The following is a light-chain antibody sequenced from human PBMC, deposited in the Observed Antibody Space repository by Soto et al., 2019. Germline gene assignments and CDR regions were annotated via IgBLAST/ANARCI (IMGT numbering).Light chain of an antibody. V-gene: IGKV3-11*01. CDR3: QQRSNWPQIT. J-gene: IGKJ5*01. CDR2: AAS. Sequence: EIVLTQSPATLSLSPGERATLSCRASQSVSSYFAWYQQKPGQAPRLLIYAASNRATDIPARFSGSGSGTDFTLTISSLEPEDFAVYYCQQRSNWPQITFGQGTR. CDR1: QSVSSY.